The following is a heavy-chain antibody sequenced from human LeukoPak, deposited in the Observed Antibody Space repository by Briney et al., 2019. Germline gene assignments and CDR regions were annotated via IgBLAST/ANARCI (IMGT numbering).Heavy chain of an antibody. CDR2: ISSSGSTI. Sequence: QPGGSLRLSCAASGFTFSSYEMNWVRQAPGKGLEGVTYISSSGSTIYYADSVKGRFTISRDNAKNSLYLQMNSLRAEDTAVYYCARGVWFGELPFDYWGQGTLVTVSS. D-gene: IGHD3-10*01. J-gene: IGHJ4*02. CDR1: GFTFSSYE. CDR3: ARGVWFGELPFDY. V-gene: IGHV3-48*03.